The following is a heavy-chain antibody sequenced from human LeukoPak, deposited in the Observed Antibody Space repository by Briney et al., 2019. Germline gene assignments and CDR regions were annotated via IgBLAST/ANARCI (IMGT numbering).Heavy chain of an antibody. J-gene: IGHJ4*02. CDR1: GFTFSVST. Sequence: VGSLRLSCAASGFTFSVSTMTWVRQAPGKGLEWVSSISPSGTDMSFAQSLKGRFTISRDNTWGTVSLQMSSLRVDDTAVYYCARADCRTASCFLDNWGQGTLVTVSS. CDR3: ARADCRTASCFLDN. D-gene: IGHD2-2*01. CDR2: ISPSGTDM. V-gene: IGHV3-21*01.